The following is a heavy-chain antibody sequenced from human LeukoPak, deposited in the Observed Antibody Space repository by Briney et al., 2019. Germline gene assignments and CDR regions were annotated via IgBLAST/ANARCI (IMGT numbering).Heavy chain of an antibody. J-gene: IGHJ6*02. V-gene: IGHV4-59*01. D-gene: IGHD3-16*01. Sequence: KPSETLSLTCTVSGGSISGDYWSWIRQPSGKGLEWIGYIYYSGITNYNPSLKSRVTISIDTSKNQFSLKLSSVTAADTAVYYCARVVGGVKAHGMNVWGQGTTVTVSS. CDR2: IYYSGIT. CDR1: GGSISGDY. CDR3: ARVVGGVKAHGMNV.